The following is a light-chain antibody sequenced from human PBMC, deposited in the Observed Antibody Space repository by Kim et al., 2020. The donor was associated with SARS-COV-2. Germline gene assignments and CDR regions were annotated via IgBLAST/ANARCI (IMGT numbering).Light chain of an antibody. Sequence: PGQTASITCSGDKLGDKYACWYQQKPGQSPVLVIYQDSKRPSGIPERFSGSNSGNTATLTISGTQAMDEADYYCQAWDSSTEGIVFGGGTKLTVL. CDR2: QDS. J-gene: IGLJ3*02. CDR1: KLGDKY. V-gene: IGLV3-1*01. CDR3: QAWDSSTEGIV.